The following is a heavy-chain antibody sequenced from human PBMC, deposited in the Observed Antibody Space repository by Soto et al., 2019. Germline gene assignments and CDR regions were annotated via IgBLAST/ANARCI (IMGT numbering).Heavy chain of an antibody. CDR2: TIPVFNTA. D-gene: IGHD3-10*01. J-gene: IGHJ3*02. CDR1: GGTLSDHG. CDR3: ARGVYGSGNYYTGPSAFDI. V-gene: IGHV1-69*06. Sequence: QVQLEQSGAEVKKPGSSVKISCKASGGTLSDHGVSWLRQAPGQGLEWVGGTIPVFNTANYAPKFQGRVTIAEDKSTNIAYMELGSLRSDDTDFYYCARGVYGSGNYYTGPSAFDIWGQGTLVIVSS.